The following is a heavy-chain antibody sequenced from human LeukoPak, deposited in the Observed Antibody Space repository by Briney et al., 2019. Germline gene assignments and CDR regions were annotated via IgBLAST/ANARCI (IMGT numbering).Heavy chain of an antibody. D-gene: IGHD3-10*01. V-gene: IGHV3-20*04. Sequence: PGGSLRLSWVVSGFTFEDFGMSWVRQVPGKGLEWVSGINWSGDSIHYTDSVKGRFTISRDNAKNSVFLEMNSLRGEDTAVYYCAKSRGSGSSMPRGVNFDYWGQATLVTVSS. CDR1: GFTFEDFG. CDR2: INWSGDSI. J-gene: IGHJ4*02. CDR3: AKSRGSGSSMPRGVNFDY.